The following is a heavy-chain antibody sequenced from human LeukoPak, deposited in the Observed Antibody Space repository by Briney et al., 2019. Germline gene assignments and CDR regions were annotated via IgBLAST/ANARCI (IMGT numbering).Heavy chain of an antibody. Sequence: SGGSLRLSCAASGFTFSSYGMHWVRQAPGKGLEWVAFIRYDGSNKYYADSVKGRFTISRDNSKNTLYLQMNSLRAEDTAVYHCATRGYSGYDWGPDYWGQGTLVTVSS. D-gene: IGHD5-12*01. J-gene: IGHJ4*02. CDR2: IRYDGSNK. CDR1: GFTFSSYG. CDR3: ATRGYSGYDWGPDY. V-gene: IGHV3-30*02.